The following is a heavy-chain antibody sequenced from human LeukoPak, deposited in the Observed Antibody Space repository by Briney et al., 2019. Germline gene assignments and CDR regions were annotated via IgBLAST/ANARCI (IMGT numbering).Heavy chain of an antibody. D-gene: IGHD6-13*01. CDR1: GFTFSDYS. Sequence: PGGSLRLSCAASGFTFSDYSMNWVRQAPGKGLEWVSYISSSSRTIYYADSVKGRFTISRDNAKNSLYLQMNSLRAEDTAVYYCARETASWGYAFDIWGQGTMVTVSP. V-gene: IGHV3-48*01. CDR3: ARETASWGYAFDI. CDR2: ISSSSRTI. J-gene: IGHJ3*02.